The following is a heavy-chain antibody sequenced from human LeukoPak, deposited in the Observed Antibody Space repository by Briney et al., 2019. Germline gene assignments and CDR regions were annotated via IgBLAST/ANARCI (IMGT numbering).Heavy chain of an antibody. CDR3: ARSSLAVAGSVFDY. V-gene: IGHV1-18*01. CDR2: ISTLNGNT. D-gene: IGHD6-19*01. Sequence: GSLVKVSCKASGYTFTSYGISWVRQAPGQGLEWMGWISTLNGNTLYAQKLQGRVTMTTDTSTSTAYMELRSLRSDDTAVYYCARSSLAVAGSVFDYWGQGTLVTVSS. J-gene: IGHJ4*02. CDR1: GYTFTSYG.